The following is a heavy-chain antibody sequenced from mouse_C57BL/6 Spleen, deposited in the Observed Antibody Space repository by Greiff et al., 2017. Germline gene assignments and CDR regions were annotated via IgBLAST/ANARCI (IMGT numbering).Heavy chain of an antibody. Sequence: EVQLQQSGPELVKPGASVNISCKASGYSFTDYNMNWVKQSNGKSLEWIGVINPNYGTTSYNQKFKGKATLTVDQSSSTAYMQLNSLTSEDSAVYYCARTHYYGSSPYWYFDVWGTGTTVTVSS. CDR3: ARTHYYGSSPYWYFDV. V-gene: IGHV1-39*01. J-gene: IGHJ1*03. CDR2: INPNYGTT. CDR1: GYSFTDYN. D-gene: IGHD1-1*01.